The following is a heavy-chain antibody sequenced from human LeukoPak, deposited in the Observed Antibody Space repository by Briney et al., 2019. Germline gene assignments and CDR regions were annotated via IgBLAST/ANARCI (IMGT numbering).Heavy chain of an antibody. CDR2: INPNGGGR. CDR3: ARVGYFYGSGSQTGGYLDY. J-gene: IGHJ4*02. V-gene: IGHV1-2*02. D-gene: IGHD3-10*01. Sequence: ASVKVSCKASGYTFTGYYMHWVRQAPGQGLEWMGWINPNGGGREYAQKFQGRVNMTRDTAISTAYMELSSLTFDDTAIYYCARVGYFYGSGSQTGGYLDYWGQGTLVTVSS. CDR1: GYTFTGYY.